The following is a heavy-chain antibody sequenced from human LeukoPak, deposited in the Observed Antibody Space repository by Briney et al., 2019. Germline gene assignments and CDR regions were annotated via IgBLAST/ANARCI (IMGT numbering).Heavy chain of an antibody. V-gene: IGHV3-11*04. CDR2: ISTSGSTI. D-gene: IGHD4-17*01. CDR3: ARGYGDYEVTVY. J-gene: IGHJ4*02. Sequence: GGSLRLCCAASGFTFSNYYMSWIRQAPGKGLEWISYISTSGSTIYYADSVKGRFTISRDNAKNSLYLQMNSLRAEDTAVYYCARGYGDYEVTVYWGQRTLVTVSS. CDR1: GFTFSNYY.